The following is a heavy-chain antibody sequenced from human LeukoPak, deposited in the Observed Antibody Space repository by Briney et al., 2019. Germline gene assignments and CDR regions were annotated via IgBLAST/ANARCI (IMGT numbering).Heavy chain of an antibody. CDR2: IDWDDDI. D-gene: IGHD2-2*01. CDR3: ARTYSTTSYFFDY. J-gene: IGHJ4*02. Sequence: SGPTLVNPTQTLTLTCTFSGFSLRTSGMRVSWIRQPPEKALEWLARIDWDDDIFYRTSLKTRLIISKDTSKNQVVLIMTNMDPVDTATYYCARTYSTTSYFFDYWGQGTLVTVSS. CDR1: GFSLRTSGMR. V-gene: IGHV2-70*04.